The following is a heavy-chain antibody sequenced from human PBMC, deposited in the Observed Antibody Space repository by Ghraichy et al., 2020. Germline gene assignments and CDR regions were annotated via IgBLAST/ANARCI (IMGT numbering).Heavy chain of an antibody. V-gene: IGHV4-30-4*01. CDR1: GGSISSGDYY. CDR2: IYHTGST. Sequence: SETLSLTCTVSGGSISSGDYYWSWIRQPPGKGLEWIGYIYHTGSTYYNPSLQSRVAISVDTSKNQFSLRLSSVTAADTAVYYCARVIEDYFDYCGQGSLVTVSS. CDR3: ARVIEDYFDY. J-gene: IGHJ4*02. D-gene: IGHD2-15*01.